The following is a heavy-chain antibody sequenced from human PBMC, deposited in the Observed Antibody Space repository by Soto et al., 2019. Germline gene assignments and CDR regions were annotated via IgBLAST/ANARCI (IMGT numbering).Heavy chain of an antibody. V-gene: IGHV3-15*01. CDR2: IKSKTDGGTT. J-gene: IGHJ6*02. CDR3: TTDIYYDSSGYYYRDYYYGMDV. Sequence: NPGGSLRLSCAASGFTFSNAWLRWVRHAPGKGLEWAGRIKSKTDGGTTDYAAPVKGRFTISRDDSKNTLYLQMNSLKTEDTAVYYCTTDIYYDSSGYYYRDYYYGMDVWGQGTTVTVSS. D-gene: IGHD3-22*01. CDR1: GFTFSNAW.